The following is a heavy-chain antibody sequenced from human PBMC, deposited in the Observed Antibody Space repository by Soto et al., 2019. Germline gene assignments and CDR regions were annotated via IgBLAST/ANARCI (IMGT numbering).Heavy chain of an antibody. V-gene: IGHV1-69*13. Sequence: SVKVSCKASGGTFTSYAIRWVRQAPGQGLEWMGWIIPVFGTENYSQKFQGRVTISADVSTSTAYMELSSLRSEDTAVYYCARDPRGVRGVISYYYYGMDVWGQGTTVTVSS. CDR3: ARDPRGVRGVISYYYYGMDV. D-gene: IGHD3-10*02. J-gene: IGHJ6*02. CDR1: GGTFTSYA. CDR2: IIPVFGTE.